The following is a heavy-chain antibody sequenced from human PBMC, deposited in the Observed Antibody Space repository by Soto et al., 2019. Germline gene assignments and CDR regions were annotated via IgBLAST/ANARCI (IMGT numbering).Heavy chain of an antibody. CDR1: GGSFSGYY. CDR2: INHSGST. CDR3: ASSPPPLSLPVAFDI. V-gene: IGHV4-34*01. Sequence: QVQLQQWGAGLLKPSETLSLTCAVYGGSFSGYYWSWIRQPPGKGLEWIGEINHSGSTNYNPSLKSRATISVDTSKNQFSLKLSSVTAADTAVYYCASSPPPLSLPVAFDIWGQGTMVTVSS. J-gene: IGHJ3*02. D-gene: IGHD3-16*01.